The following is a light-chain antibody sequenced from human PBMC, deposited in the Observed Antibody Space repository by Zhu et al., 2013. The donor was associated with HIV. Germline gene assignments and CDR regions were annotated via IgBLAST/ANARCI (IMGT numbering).Light chain of an antibody. CDR3: QQSYSTPFT. V-gene: IGKV1-39*01. J-gene: IGKJ2*01. CDR1: QSIDNW. CDR2: AAS. Sequence: DIQMTQSPSTLSASVGDRVTLTCRASQSIDNWLAWYQKKPGKAPNLLIYAASTLQSGVPARFSGSGSGTDFTLTISSLQPEDFATYYCQQSYSTPFTFGQGTKLEIK.